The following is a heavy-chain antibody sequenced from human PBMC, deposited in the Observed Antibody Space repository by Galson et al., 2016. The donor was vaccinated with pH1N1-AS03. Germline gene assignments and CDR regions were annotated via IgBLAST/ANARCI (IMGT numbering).Heavy chain of an antibody. V-gene: IGHV3-21*01. CDR1: GFTFSNYV. D-gene: IGHD1-26*01. CDR2: ITSSTKYI. Sequence: SLRLSCASSGFTFSNYVINWVRQAPGKGLEWVSSITSSTKYIYYADSVKGRFTISRDNAKNSLFLQMNRLRAEDTAVYYCAREMGVTTFDYRGQGTLVTVSS. J-gene: IGHJ4*02. CDR3: AREMGVTTFDY.